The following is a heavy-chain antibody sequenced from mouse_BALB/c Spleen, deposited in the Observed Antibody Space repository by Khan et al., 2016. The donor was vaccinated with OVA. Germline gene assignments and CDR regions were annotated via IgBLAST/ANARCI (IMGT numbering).Heavy chain of an antibody. D-gene: IGHD2-10*02. CDR3: VRGGYENHCFDY. CDR2: IYPGTGSI. V-gene: IGHV1-76*01. J-gene: IGHJ2*01. CDR1: GYIFTSYW. Sequence: QVQLKQSGAELVRPGASVKLSCKTSGYIFTSYWSHWVKQTSGQGLEWIARIYPGTGSIYYNEKFKGKATLTADKSSSTAYLQLSSLKSEDSAVSFCVRGGYENHCFDYWDQGTTRTVAS.